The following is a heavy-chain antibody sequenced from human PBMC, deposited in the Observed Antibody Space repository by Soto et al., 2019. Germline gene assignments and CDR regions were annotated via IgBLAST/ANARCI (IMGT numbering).Heavy chain of an antibody. CDR1: GYTFTGYY. Sequence: GASVKVSCKASGYTFTGYYMHCVRQTPGQGLEWMGWINPNSGGTNYAQKFQGWVTMTRDTSISTAYMELSRLRSDDTPVYYCARETPARTGGSSTSCPHSGMDVWGQGTTVTVSS. J-gene: IGHJ6*02. V-gene: IGHV1-2*04. CDR2: INPNSGGT. CDR3: ARETPARTGGSSTSCPHSGMDV. D-gene: IGHD2-2*01.